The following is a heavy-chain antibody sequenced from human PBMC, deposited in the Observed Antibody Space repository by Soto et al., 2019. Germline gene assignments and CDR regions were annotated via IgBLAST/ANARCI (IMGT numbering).Heavy chain of an antibody. Sequence: SETLSLTCTVSGDSISSTNYYWGWIRQPPGKGRERIGSFYYSGSSYYNPSLKGRGTISVDTSQNQLSLGLGSVTAPDTAVYYFARQVRWHNSFDSWGQGPLVPVSS. CDR3: ARQVRWHNSFDS. V-gene: IGHV4-39*01. J-gene: IGHJ4*02. CDR2: FYYSGSS. D-gene: IGHD2-15*01. CDR1: GDSISSTNYY.